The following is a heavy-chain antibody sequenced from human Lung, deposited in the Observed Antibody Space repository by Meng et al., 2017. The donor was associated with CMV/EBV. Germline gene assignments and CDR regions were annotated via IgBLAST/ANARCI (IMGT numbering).Heavy chain of an antibody. J-gene: IGHJ4*02. D-gene: IGHD4-11*01. Sequence: QVQLQEAGPGLVTPSQTLSLSCTVSGGSISSGDYYWSWIRQPPGKGLEWIGYIYYSGSTYYNPSLKSRVTISVDTSKNQFSLKLSSVTAADTAVYYCARDRTTGRYFDYWGQGTLVTVSS. CDR2: IYYSGST. V-gene: IGHV4-30-4*01. CDR1: GGSISSGDYY. CDR3: ARDRTTGRYFDY.